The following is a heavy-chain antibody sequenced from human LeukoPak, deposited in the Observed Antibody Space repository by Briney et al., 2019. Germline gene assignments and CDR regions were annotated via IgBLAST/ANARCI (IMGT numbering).Heavy chain of an antibody. J-gene: IGHJ3*02. CDR3: ATDRSSTSSDAFDI. V-gene: IGHV1-24*01. Sequence: ASVKVSCKVSGYTLTELSMHWVRQAPGKGLEWMGGFDPEDGETIYAQKFQGRVTMTEDTSTDTAYMELSSLRSEDTAVYYCATDRSSTSSDAFDIWGQGTMVTVSS. CDR2: FDPEDGET. D-gene: IGHD2-2*01. CDR1: GYTLTELS.